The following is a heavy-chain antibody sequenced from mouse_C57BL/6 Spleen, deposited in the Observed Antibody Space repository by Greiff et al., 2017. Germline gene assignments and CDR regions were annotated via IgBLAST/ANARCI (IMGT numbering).Heavy chain of an antibody. CDR1: GYTFTSYW. V-gene: IGHV1-61*01. Sequence: QVQLQQPGAELVRPGSSVKLSCKASGYTFTSYWMDWVKQRPGQGLEWIGNIYPSDSETHYNQKFKDKATLTVDKSSSTAYMQLSSLTSEDSAVYYCARGVRYFDYWGQGTTLTVSS. CDR3: ARGVRYFDY. J-gene: IGHJ2*01. CDR2: IYPSDSET.